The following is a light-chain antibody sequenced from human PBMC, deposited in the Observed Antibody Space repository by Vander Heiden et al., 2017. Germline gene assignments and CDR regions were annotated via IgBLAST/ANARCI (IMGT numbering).Light chain of an antibody. CDR2: DAA. V-gene: IGKV3-11*01. CDR3: QQRSNWPSWT. J-gene: IGKJ1*01. CDR1: QSVSSY. Sequence: DIVLTPSPATLSLSPGERATLPCRASQSVSSYLAWYQQKPGQAPRLLIYDAANKAAGIPARFSSSGSGTDFTLTISSLEPEDFAVYYCQQRSNWPSWTFGQGTKVDIK.